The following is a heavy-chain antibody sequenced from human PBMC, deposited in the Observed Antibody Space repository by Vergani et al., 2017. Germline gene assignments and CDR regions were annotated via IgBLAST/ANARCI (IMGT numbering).Heavy chain of an antibody. CDR2: IYHSGAA. CDR1: GGSITSSSYY. V-gene: IGHV4-39*01. CDR3: ARTESLMLRYVSWAL. Sequence: QLHLQESGPGLVKPSETLSLTCTVSGGSITSSSYYWGWIRQPPGKGLAWIGNIYHSGAAYYNPSLKGRVTISVDTSKNQFSLVVASVTAADTATYFCARTESLMLRYVSWALWGKGTLVTLSS. J-gene: IGHJ4*02. D-gene: IGHD3-9*01.